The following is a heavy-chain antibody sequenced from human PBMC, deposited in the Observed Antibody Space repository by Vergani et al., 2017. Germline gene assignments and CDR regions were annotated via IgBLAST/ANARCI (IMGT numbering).Heavy chain of an antibody. D-gene: IGHD2-15*01. CDR1: GGSISSYY. J-gene: IGHJ5*02. CDR2: IYYSGST. Sequence: QVQLQESGPGLVKPSETLSLTCTVSGGSISSYYWSWIRQPPGKGLEWIGYIYYSGSTNYNPSLKSRGTISVDTSKNQFSLKLSSVTAADTAVYYCARSRRYCSGGSCNNWFDPWGQGTLVTVSS. CDR3: ARSRRYCSGGSCNNWFDP. V-gene: IGHV4-59*01.